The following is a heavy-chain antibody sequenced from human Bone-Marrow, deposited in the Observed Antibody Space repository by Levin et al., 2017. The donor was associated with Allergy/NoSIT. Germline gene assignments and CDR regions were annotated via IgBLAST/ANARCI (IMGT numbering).Heavy chain of an antibody. J-gene: IGHJ4*02. V-gene: IGHV3-33*01. Sequence: GGSLRLSCAASGFTFSSYGMHWVRQAPGKGLEWVAVIWYDGSNKYYADSVKGRFTISRDNSKNTLYLQMNSLRAEDTAVYYCASPGRYCSSTSCLDYWGQGTLVTVSS. CDR1: GFTFSSYG. CDR3: ASPGRYCSSTSCLDY. CDR2: IWYDGSNK. D-gene: IGHD2-2*01.